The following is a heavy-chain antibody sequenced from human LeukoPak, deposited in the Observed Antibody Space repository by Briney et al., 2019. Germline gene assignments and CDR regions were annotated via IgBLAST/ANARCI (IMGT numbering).Heavy chain of an antibody. Sequence: GGSLRLSCAASGFTFSSYWMHWVRQAPGKGLVWVSRINTDGSSTSYADSVKGRFTISRDNAKNTLYLQMNSLRAEDTAVYYCARVRGYCSSTSCSNWFDRWGQGTLVTVSS. D-gene: IGHD2-2*01. CDR3: ARVRGYCSSTSCSNWFDR. V-gene: IGHV3-74*01. CDR2: INTDGSST. CDR1: GFTFSSYW. J-gene: IGHJ5*02.